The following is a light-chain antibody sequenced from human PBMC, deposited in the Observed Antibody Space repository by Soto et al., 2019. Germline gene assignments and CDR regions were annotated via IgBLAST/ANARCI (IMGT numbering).Light chain of an antibody. CDR3: ASWDDSRKGVV. V-gene: IGLV1-44*01. CDR1: SSNIGSNT. Sequence: QSVLTQPPSASGTPGQRVTISCSGSSSNIGSNTVTWYQHLPGTAPKLLIYSNDQRPSGVPDRFSGSKSGTSASLAISGLQYEDEADYYCASWDDSRKGVVFGGGTKVTVL. J-gene: IGLJ2*01. CDR2: SND.